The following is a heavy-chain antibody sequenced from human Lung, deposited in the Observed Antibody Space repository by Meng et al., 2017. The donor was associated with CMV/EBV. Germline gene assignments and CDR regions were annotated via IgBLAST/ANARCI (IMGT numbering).Heavy chain of an antibody. J-gene: IGHJ6*02. V-gene: IGHV1-2*02. D-gene: IGHD3-10*01. Sequence: ASVKVSXKASGYTFTGYNIHWVRQAPGQGLEWMGWINPHSGGTKYVQKFQGRVTLTTDTSINTAYMEVSRLKSDDTAVFFCARLFHTSLGTNYYYGMDVWDLGTTVTVSS. CDR3: ARLFHTSLGTNYYYGMDV. CDR1: GYTFTGYN. CDR2: INPHSGGT.